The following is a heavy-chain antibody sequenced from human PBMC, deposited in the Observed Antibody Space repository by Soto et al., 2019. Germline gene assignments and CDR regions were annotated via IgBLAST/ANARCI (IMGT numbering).Heavy chain of an antibody. CDR3: AKRGSGSQFDY. V-gene: IGHV3-23*01. CDR2: ISGSGDST. CDR1: GFSVTANY. Sequence: GGSLRLSCEVSGFSVTANYMSWVRQAPGKGLEWVSVISGSGDSTYYADSVKGRFTISRDNSKNTLYLQMNSLRAEDTAIYYCAKRGSGSQFDYWGQGTLVTVSS. D-gene: IGHD1-26*01. J-gene: IGHJ4*02.